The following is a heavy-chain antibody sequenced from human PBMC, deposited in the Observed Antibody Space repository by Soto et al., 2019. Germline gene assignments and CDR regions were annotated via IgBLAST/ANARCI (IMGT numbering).Heavy chain of an antibody. CDR3: AKDHKERYDFWSGYSGYYFDY. Sequence: GASVKVSCKASGGTFSSYAISWVRQATGQGLEWMGGIIPIFGTANYAQKFQGRVTITADKSTSTAYMELSSLRSEDTAVYYCAKDHKERYDFWSGYSGYYFDYWGQGTLVTVSS. CDR1: GGTFSSYA. CDR2: IIPIFGTA. J-gene: IGHJ4*02. V-gene: IGHV1-69*06. D-gene: IGHD3-3*01.